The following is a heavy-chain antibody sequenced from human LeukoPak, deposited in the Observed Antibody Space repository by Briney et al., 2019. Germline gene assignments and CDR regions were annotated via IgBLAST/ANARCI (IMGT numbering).Heavy chain of an antibody. D-gene: IGHD3-10*01. J-gene: IGHJ5*02. Sequence: GGSLRLSCTASGFTVSNKYMNWVRQAPGKGLEWVSLIYSGGTTDYADSVKGRFTISRDNAKNSLYLQMNSLRVEDTAVYYCARDQNYDSATYSPAWGQGTLVTVSS. CDR3: ARDQNYDSATYSPA. CDR1: GFTVSNKY. V-gene: IGHV3-66*01. CDR2: IYSGGTT.